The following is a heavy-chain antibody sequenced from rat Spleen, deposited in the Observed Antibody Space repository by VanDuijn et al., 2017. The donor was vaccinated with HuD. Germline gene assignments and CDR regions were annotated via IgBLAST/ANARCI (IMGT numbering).Heavy chain of an antibody. CDR2: ITNTGGST. J-gene: IGHJ2*01. Sequence: EVQLVESGGGLVQPGRSMKLSCAASGFTFSNYYMAWVRQAPGKGLEWVASITNTGGSTYYPDSVKGRFTISRDNAKSTLYLQMNSLRSEDTATYYCTREDYWGQGVMVTVSS. V-gene: IGHV5-31*01. CDR3: TREDY. CDR1: GFTFSNYY.